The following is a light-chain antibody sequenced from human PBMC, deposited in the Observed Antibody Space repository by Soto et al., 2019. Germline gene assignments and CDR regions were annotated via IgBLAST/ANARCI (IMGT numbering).Light chain of an antibody. CDR1: SSDVGVYNY. V-gene: IGLV2-11*01. CDR3: NSWTRRTTLA. CDR2: DVS. J-gene: IGLJ2*01. Sequence: QSALNQPRSVSGSPEHSGTISCTGTSSDVGVYNYVYWYQQHPGKAPKLMIYDVSKRPSGVPDRFSGSKSGNTASLTISGLQFKDEAYYYCNSWTRRTTLAVGGGTK.